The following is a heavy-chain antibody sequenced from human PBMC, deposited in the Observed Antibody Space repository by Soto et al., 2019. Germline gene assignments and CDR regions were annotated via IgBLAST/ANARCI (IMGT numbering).Heavy chain of an antibody. J-gene: IGHJ4*02. V-gene: IGHV1-69*13. CDR1: GGTFSSYA. Sequence: GASVKVSCKASGGTFSSYAISWVRQAPGQGLEWMGGIIPIFGTANYAQKFQGRVTITADESTSTAYMELSSLRSEDTAVYYCARNGWSSGYYPRHFDYWGQGTLVTVSS. CDR3: ARNGWSSGYYPRHFDY. D-gene: IGHD3-22*01. CDR2: IIPIFGTA.